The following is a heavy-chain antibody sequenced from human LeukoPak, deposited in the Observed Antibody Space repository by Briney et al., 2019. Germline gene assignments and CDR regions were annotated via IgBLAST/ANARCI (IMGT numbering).Heavy chain of an antibody. CDR3: ARQEITFGGVIVLFDY. CDR2: IYPGDSDT. V-gene: IGHV5-51*01. D-gene: IGHD3-16*02. J-gene: IGHJ4*02. Sequence: GESLKISCKGSGYSFTSYWIGWVRQMPGKGPEWMGIIYPGDSDTRYSPSFQGQVTISADKSISTAYLQWSSLKASDTAMYYCARQEITFGGVIVLFDYWGQGTLVTVSS. CDR1: GYSFTSYW.